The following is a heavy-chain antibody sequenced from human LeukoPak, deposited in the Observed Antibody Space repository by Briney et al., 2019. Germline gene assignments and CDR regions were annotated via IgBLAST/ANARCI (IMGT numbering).Heavy chain of an antibody. D-gene: IGHD3-22*01. CDR3: ARAYYYDSSGYYYFGVAFDI. V-gene: IGHV3-66*01. CDR2: IHSGGST. Sequence: GGSLRLSCAASGFTVSSNYMLWVLQAPGKGLEWVSGIHSGGSTYYADSVKGRFTISRDNSKNTLYLQMNSLRAEDTAVYYCARAYYYDSSGYYYFGVAFDIWGQGTMVTVSS. J-gene: IGHJ3*02. CDR1: GFTVSSNY.